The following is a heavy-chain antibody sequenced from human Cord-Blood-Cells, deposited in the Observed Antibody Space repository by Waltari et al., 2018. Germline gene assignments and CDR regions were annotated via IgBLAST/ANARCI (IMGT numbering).Heavy chain of an antibody. V-gene: IGHV3-23*01. CDR1: GFTFSSYA. Sequence: EVQLLESGGGLVQPGGSLRLSCAASGFTFSSYALSWVRQAPGKGLEWVSAIIGSGGSTYYADSVKGRFTISRDNSKNTLYLQMNSLRAEDTAVYYCAKGPGAYDSSGYYFDYWGQGTLVTVSS. CDR3: AKGPGAYDSSGYYFDY. CDR2: IIGSGGST. D-gene: IGHD3-22*01. J-gene: IGHJ4*02.